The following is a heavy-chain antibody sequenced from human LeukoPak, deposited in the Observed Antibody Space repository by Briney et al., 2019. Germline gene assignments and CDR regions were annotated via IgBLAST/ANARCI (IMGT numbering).Heavy chain of an antibody. CDR3: ARHLLEWTRNWFDP. J-gene: IGHJ5*02. Sequence: GSLRLSCAASGFTFSDYYMSWIRQPPGKGLEWIGSIYYSGSTYYNPSLKSRVTISVDTSKNQFSLKLSSVTAADTAVYYRARHLLEWTRNWFDPWGQGTLVTVSS. D-gene: IGHD3-3*01. CDR2: IYYSGST. V-gene: IGHV4-39*01. CDR1: GFTFSDYY.